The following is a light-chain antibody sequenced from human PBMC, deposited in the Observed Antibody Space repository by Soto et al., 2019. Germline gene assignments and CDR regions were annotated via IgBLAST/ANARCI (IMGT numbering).Light chain of an antibody. Sequence: QSVLTQPPSVSGAPGQRVTISCTGSSSNIGAGYDVHGYQQLPGTAPKLLIYGNSNRPSGVPDRFSGSKSGTSASPAITGLQAEDEADYCCQSYDSSLSGSVVFGGGAKLTVL. CDR3: QSYDSSLSGSVV. CDR2: GNS. V-gene: IGLV1-40*01. J-gene: IGLJ2*01. CDR1: SSNIGAGYD.